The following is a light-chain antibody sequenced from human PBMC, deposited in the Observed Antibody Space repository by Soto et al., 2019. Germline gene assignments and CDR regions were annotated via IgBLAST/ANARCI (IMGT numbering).Light chain of an antibody. Sequence: DIQMTQSPSTLSGSVGDRVTITCRVSQSISDYLAWYPQKPGKAPKLLIYDASNLESGVPSTFSGSGSGTEFTLTISSLQPDDFATYYCQQLNSYPSITFGQGTRLEIK. CDR2: DAS. CDR3: QQLNSYPSIT. CDR1: QSISDY. V-gene: IGKV1-5*01. J-gene: IGKJ5*01.